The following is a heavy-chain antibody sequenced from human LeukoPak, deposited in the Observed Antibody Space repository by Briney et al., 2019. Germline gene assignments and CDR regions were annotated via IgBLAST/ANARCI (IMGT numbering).Heavy chain of an antibody. V-gene: IGHV3-53*01. D-gene: IGHD4-17*01. CDR3: ARVVDHDYGDYYLDY. CDR2: IYSGGST. Sequence: PGGSLSLSCAAAEFTFSSYAMSWVRQAAGKGLECIAVIYSGGSTDYADSVKGRLTISRDNSKNTLYLQMNSLRAEDTAVYYCARVVDHDYGDYYLDYWGQGTLVTVSS. CDR1: EFTFSSYA. J-gene: IGHJ4*02.